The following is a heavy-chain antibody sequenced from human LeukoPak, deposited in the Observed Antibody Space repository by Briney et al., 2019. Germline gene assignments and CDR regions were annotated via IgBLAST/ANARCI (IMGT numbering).Heavy chain of an antibody. CDR3: ASWPGIAVAY. J-gene: IGHJ4*02. CDR2: IYHSGST. V-gene: IGHV4-38-2*02. D-gene: IGHD6-19*01. CDR1: GYSISSGYY. Sequence: SETLSLTCTVSGYSISSGYYWGWIRQPPGKGLEWIGSIYHSGSTYYNPSLKSRVTISVDTSKNQFSLKLSSVTAADTAVYYCASWPGIAVAYWGQGTLVTVSS.